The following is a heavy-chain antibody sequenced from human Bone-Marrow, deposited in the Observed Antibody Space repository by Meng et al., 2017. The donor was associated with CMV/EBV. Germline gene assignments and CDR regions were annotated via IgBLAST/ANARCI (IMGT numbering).Heavy chain of an antibody. Sequence: GESLKISCAASGFTFSDYYMNWVRQAPGKGLEWVASISSSGSYMNYAESVKGRFTVSRDSAQNSLYLQMKSLRAEDTAVYYCARVLGGELDPWVQGTLVTVSS. CDR2: ISSSGSYM. V-gene: IGHV3-21*06. J-gene: IGHJ5*02. D-gene: IGHD3-16*01. CDR1: GFTFSDYY. CDR3: ARVLGGELDP.